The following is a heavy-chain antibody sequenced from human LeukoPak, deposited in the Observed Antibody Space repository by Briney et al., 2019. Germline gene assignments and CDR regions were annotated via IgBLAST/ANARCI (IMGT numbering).Heavy chain of an antibody. CDR2: INSDGSST. CDR1: GFTFNSYW. D-gene: IGHD2-15*01. J-gene: IGHJ5*02. V-gene: IGHV3-74*01. Sequence: HPGGSLRLSCAASGFTFNSYWMHWVRQAPGKGLVWVSRINSDGSSTSYADSVKGRFTISRDNAKNTLYLQMNSLRAEDTAAYYCARGTRVAATPGWFDPWGQGTLVTVSS. CDR3: ARGTRVAATPGWFDP.